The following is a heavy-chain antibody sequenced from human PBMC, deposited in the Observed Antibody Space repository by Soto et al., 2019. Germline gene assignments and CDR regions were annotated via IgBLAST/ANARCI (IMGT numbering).Heavy chain of an antibody. CDR2: IXTXXXYX. D-gene: IGHD2-8*01. V-gene: IGHV3-21*01. J-gene: IGHJ5*02. Sequence: GGSLRLSCAGSGFTFSSYMMNWVRQAPGKGLXXVXXIXTXXXYXXXADALKGRFTISRDDAKTSVYLQMNSLRDEDTGVYYCVRDSLMRTSWGQGTRVTASS. CDR3: VRDSLMRTS. CDR1: GFTFSSYM.